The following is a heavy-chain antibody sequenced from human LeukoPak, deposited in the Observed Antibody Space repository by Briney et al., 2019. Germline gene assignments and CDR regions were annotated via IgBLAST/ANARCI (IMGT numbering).Heavy chain of an antibody. Sequence: GGSLRLSCTASGFTFGDYAMSWVRQAPGKGLEWVSGISWNSGNIDYADSVKGRFTISRENAKNSLYLQMNSLRVEDTALYFCVKDSGSSFDYWGQGTLVTVS. CDR1: GFTFGDYA. D-gene: IGHD1-26*01. CDR2: ISWNSGNI. J-gene: IGHJ4*02. CDR3: VKDSGSSFDY. V-gene: IGHV3-9*01.